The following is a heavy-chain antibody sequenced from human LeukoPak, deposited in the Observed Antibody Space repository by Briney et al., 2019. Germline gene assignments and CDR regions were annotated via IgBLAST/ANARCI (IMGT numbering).Heavy chain of an antibody. CDR2: IYYSGST. J-gene: IGHJ6*03. D-gene: IGHD1-14*01. CDR1: GGSISSSSYY. Sequence: SETLSLTCTVSGGSISSSSYYWGWIRQPPGKGLEWIGSIYYSGSTYYNPSLKSRVTISVDTSKNQFSLKLSSVTAADTAVYYCARVTAYHDYYYYYMDVWGKGTTVTVSS. CDR3: ARVTAYHDYYYYYMDV. V-gene: IGHV4-39*07.